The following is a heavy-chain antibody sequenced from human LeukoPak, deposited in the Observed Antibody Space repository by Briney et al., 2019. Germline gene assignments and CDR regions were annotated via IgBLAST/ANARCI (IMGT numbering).Heavy chain of an antibody. J-gene: IGHJ6*03. Sequence: SQTLSLTCAISGDSVSSNSAAWNWIRQSPSRGLEWLGRTYYRSKWYNDYAVSVKSRITINPDTSKNQFSLQLNSVTAADTAVYYCARADCGYNYGPCYYYMDVRGKGTTVTISS. CDR3: ARADCGYNYGPCYYYMDV. V-gene: IGHV6-1*01. D-gene: IGHD5-18*01. CDR1: GDSVSSNSAA. CDR2: TYYRSKWYN.